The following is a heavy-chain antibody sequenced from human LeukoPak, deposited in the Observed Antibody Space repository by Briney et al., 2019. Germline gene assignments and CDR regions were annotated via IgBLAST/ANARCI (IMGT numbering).Heavy chain of an antibody. CDR1: GFTFSSYA. CDR2: ISHDGSNK. V-gene: IGHV3-30*04. J-gene: IGHJ4*02. Sequence: GGSLRLSCAASGFTFSSYAVHWVRQAPGKGLEWVAFISHDGSNKYYADSVKGRFTISRDNSKNTLYLQMNSLRAEDTAVYYCARNRRGSSWLRYFDYWGQGTLVTVSS. D-gene: IGHD6-13*01. CDR3: ARNRRGSSWLRYFDY.